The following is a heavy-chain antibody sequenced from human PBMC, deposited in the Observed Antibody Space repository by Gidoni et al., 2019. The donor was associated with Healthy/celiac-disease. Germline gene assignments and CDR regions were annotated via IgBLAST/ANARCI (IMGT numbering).Heavy chain of an antibody. J-gene: IGHJ3*02. CDR3: ASVFLEWHPSGAFDI. CDR1: GFTFSSYS. CDR2: ISSSSSTI. D-gene: IGHD3-3*01. V-gene: IGHV3-48*01. Sequence: EVQLVESGGGLVQPGGSLRLSCAASGFTFSSYSMNWVRQAPGKGLEWVSYISSSSSTIYYADSVKGRFTISRDNAKNSLYLQMNSLRAEDTAVYYCASVFLEWHPSGAFDIWGQGTMVTVSS.